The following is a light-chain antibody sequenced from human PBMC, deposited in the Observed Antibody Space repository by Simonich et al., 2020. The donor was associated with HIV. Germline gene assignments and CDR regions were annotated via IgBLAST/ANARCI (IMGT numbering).Light chain of an antibody. V-gene: IGLV4-69*01. CDR2: LNSDGSH. CDR3: QSYDSSNVV. CDR1: SGHSSYA. J-gene: IGLJ2*01. Sequence: QLVLTQSPSASASLGASVKLTCTLSSGHSSYAIAWHQLQPEKGPRYLMKLNSDGSHSKGDGIPDRFSGSSSGAERYLTISSLQSEDEADYYCQSYDSSNVVFGGGTKLTVL.